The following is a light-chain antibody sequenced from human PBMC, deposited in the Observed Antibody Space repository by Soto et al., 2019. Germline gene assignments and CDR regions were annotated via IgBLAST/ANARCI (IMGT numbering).Light chain of an antibody. CDR1: QGISSY. CDR2: AAS. Sequence: AIRMTQSPSSLSASTGDRVTITCRASQGISSYLAWYQQKPGKAPKLLIYAASTLQSGVPSRFSGSGSGTDFTLTISCLHSEDFATYYCQHYYSYPLTFVPGTKVDIK. V-gene: IGKV1-8*01. CDR3: QHYYSYPLT. J-gene: IGKJ3*01.